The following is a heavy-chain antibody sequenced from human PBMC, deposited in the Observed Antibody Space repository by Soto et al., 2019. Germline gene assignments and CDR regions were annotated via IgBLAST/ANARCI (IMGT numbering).Heavy chain of an antibody. Sequence: QVQLVQSGGEVKKPGASVKVSCKASGYTFTSHGISWVRQAPGQGLEWMGWISASNGDTNYPQKYQGRVTATTDTGTTTAYVDLRSLRPEETAVDFCARLLRGSNIDHHLYLDVWGTGTTVSVSS. CDR2: ISASNGDT. V-gene: IGHV1-18*01. D-gene: IGHD2-15*01. J-gene: IGHJ6*03. CDR1: GYTFTSHG. CDR3: ARLLRGSNIDHHLYLDV.